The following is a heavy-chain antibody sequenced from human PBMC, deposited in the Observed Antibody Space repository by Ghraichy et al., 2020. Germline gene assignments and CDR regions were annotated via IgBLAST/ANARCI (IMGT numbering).Heavy chain of an antibody. CDR1: GFTFSSYA. CDR2: ISGSGGST. V-gene: IGHV3-23*01. Sequence: GESLNISCAASGFTFSSYAMSWVRQAPGKGLEWVSAISGSGGSTYYADSVKGRFTISRDNSKNTLYLQMNSLRAEDTAVYYCAKRDGSGWPRGFVDYWGQGTLVTVSS. CDR3: AKRDGSGWPRGFVDY. D-gene: IGHD6-19*01. J-gene: IGHJ4*02.